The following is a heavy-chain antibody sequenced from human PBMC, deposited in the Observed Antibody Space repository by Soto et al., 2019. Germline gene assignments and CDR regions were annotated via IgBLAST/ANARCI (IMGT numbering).Heavy chain of an antibody. J-gene: IGHJ6*02. CDR2: IKSITDGGTT. CDR1: GSTFNNAW. Sequence: VGSLRLSCAASGSTFNNAWMNWVRQAPGKGLEWVARIKSITDGGTTDYAAPVKGRFTISRDDSKNTLYLQMSSLKTEDTAIYYCTTDFLPSSPRSFGMDVWGQGTTVTVSS. V-gene: IGHV3-15*01. CDR3: TTDFLPSSPRSFGMDV.